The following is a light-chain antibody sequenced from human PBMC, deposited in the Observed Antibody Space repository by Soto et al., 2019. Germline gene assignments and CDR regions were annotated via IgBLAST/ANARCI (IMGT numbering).Light chain of an antibody. Sequence: EIVLSQTPGPPSLYPGERDTLSCRASHSLTNSFMAWYQQKPGQAPRLLIYDTSRRASGIPDRFSGSGSGTDITLTISRLETEDFAVYYCQQYSTSEIIFGQGTRLEIK. CDR3: QQYSTSEII. CDR2: DTS. J-gene: IGKJ5*01. CDR1: HSLTNSF. V-gene: IGKV3-20*01.